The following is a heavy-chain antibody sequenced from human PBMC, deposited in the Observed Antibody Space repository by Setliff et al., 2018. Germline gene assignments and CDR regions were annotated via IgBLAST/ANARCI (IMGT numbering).Heavy chain of an antibody. D-gene: IGHD6-6*01. Sequence: SETLSLTCTVSGGSISSGSYYWSWIRQPAGMGLEWIGHIYSSGSTNYNPSLKSRVTISVDRSKNQFSLKLSSVIAADTAVYYCARDLYSSSSGGFYYYYYYMDVWGKGTTVTVSS. V-gene: IGHV4-61*09. CDR3: ARDLYSSSSGGFYYYYYYMDV. CDR2: IYSSGST. CDR1: GGSISSGSYY. J-gene: IGHJ6*03.